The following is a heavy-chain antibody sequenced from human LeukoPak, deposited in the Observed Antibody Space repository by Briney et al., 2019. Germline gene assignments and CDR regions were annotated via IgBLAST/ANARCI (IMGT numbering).Heavy chain of an antibody. D-gene: IGHD3-10*01. CDR3: ARMGWFGELLHLFDY. CDR2: ISYSGST. Sequence: PSETLSLTCAVYGGSFSGYYWSWIRQPPGKGLEWIGYISYSGSTYYNSSLKSRVTISVDTSEKQFSLKLSSVTAADTAVYYCARMGWFGELLHLFDYWGQGTLVTVSS. CDR1: GGSFSGYY. V-gene: IGHV4-34*01. J-gene: IGHJ4*02.